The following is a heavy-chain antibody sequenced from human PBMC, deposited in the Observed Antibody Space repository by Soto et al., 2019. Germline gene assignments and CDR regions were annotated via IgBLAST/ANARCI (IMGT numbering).Heavy chain of an antibody. CDR2: INAGNGNT. CDR1: GYTFTSYG. Sequence: QVQLVQSGAEEKKPGASVKFSCKASGYTFTSYGMHWVRQAPGQRLEWMGWINAGNGNTKYSQKFQGRVTITRDTSASTAYMELSSLRSEDTAVYYCARGLGGARTYFDYWGQGTLVTVSS. D-gene: IGHD3-10*01. CDR3: ARGLGGARTYFDY. V-gene: IGHV1-3*05. J-gene: IGHJ4*02.